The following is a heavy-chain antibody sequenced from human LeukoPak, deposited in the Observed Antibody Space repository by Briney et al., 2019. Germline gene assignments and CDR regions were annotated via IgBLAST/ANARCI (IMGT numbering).Heavy chain of an antibody. CDR3: ARTYCSSTSCQEENYYYYYGMDL. CDR1: GYTFTSYD. V-gene: IGHV1-8*01. D-gene: IGHD2-2*01. CDR2: MNPKSGNT. Sequence: ASVKVSCKASGYTFTSYDINWVRQATGQGLEWMGWMNPKSGNTDYVQKFQGRVTMTRNTSISTAYMELSSLKSEDTAVYYCARTYCSSTSCQEENYYYYYGMDLWGQGTTVTVSS. J-gene: IGHJ6*02.